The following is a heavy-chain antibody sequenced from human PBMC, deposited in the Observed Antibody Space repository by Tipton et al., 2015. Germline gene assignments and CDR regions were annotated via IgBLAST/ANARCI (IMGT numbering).Heavy chain of an antibody. J-gene: IGHJ6*02. D-gene: IGHD2-8*01. V-gene: IGHV1-18*01. CDR3: ARVTVMVSGPPDYWVQGILVTVSSDV. Sequence: QVQLVQSGAEVKKPGASVKVSCKASGYTFSSYGISWVRQAPGQGLEWMGWISAYSGNTNYAEKFQGRVTMTTDTSTSTAYMELRSRRSDDTAVYYCARVTVMVSGPPDYWVQGILVTVSSDVWGQGTTVTVSS. CDR2: ISAYSGNT. CDR1: GYTFSSYG.